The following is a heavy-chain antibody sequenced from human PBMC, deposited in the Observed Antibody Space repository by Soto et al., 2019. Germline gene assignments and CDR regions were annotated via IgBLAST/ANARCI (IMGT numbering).Heavy chain of an antibody. V-gene: IGHV4-59*12. CDR2: IYYSGHT. Sequence: SETLSLTCTVSGGSISNYYWSWIRQPPGKGLEWIGYIYYSGHTYYNPSLKSRVTMSVDTSRNQFSLKLSSVTAADAAVYYCARFNSGNYYEAFDIWGQGTMVTVSS. D-gene: IGHD1-26*01. CDR1: GGSISNYY. CDR3: ARFNSGNYYEAFDI. J-gene: IGHJ3*02.